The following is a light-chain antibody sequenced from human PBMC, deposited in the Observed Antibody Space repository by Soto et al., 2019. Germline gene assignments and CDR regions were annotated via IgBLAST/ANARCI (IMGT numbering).Light chain of an antibody. Sequence: AIQMTQSPSSLSASVGDRVTITCRASQGIRIDLGWYQQKPGKAPKLLIYAASSLQSGDPSRFSGSGSGTDFTLTISSLQPEDFATYYCLQDYNYPWTFGQGTKVDIK. V-gene: IGKV1-6*01. CDR1: QGIRID. CDR2: AAS. CDR3: LQDYNYPWT. J-gene: IGKJ1*01.